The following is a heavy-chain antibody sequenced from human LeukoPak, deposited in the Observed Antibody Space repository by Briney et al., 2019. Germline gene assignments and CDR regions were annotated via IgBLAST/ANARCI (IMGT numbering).Heavy chain of an antibody. Sequence: SETLSLTCTVSGGSISSYYWSWIRQPAGKGLEWIGRIYTSGSTNYNPSLKSRVTISVDKSKNQFSLKLSSVTAADTVVYYCARRTRSFSYTYGDAYYYYYMDVWGKGTTVIVS. J-gene: IGHJ6*03. CDR2: IYTSGST. CDR1: GGSISSYY. D-gene: IGHD5-18*01. V-gene: IGHV4-4*07. CDR3: ARRTRSFSYTYGDAYYYYYMDV.